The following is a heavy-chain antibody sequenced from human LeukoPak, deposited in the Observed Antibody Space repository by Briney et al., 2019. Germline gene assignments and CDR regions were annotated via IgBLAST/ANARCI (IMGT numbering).Heavy chain of an antibody. J-gene: IGHJ4*02. D-gene: IGHD4-17*01. CDR3: ARDQNDYGDPIDY. V-gene: IGHV4-34*01. Sequence: SETLSLTCAVYGGSFSGYYWSWIRQPPGQGLEWFGEINHSGTTNYNPSLKSPVTMSVDTSKNQFSLKLSSVTAADTAVYYCARDQNDYGDPIDYWGQGTLVTASS. CDR1: GGSFSGYY. CDR2: INHSGTT.